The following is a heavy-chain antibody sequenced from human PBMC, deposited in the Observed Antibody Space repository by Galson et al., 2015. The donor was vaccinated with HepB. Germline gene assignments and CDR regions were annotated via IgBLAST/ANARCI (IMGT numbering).Heavy chain of an antibody. J-gene: IGHJ4*02. Sequence: SLRLSCAPSGFTFSSYAMHWVRQAPGKGLEWVAVISYDGSNKYYADSVKGRFTISRDNSKNTLYLQMNGLRAEDTAVYYCAREPHHYYGSGGAYFDYWGQGTLVTVSS. V-gene: IGHV3-30-3*01. CDR2: ISYDGSNK. CDR1: GFTFSSYA. D-gene: IGHD3-10*01. CDR3: AREPHHYYGSGGAYFDY.